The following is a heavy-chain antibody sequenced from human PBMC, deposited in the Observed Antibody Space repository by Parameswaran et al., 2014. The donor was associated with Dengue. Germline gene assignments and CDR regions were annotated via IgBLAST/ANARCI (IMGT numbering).Heavy chain of an antibody. J-gene: IGHJ4*02. CDR2: IYYSGST. CDR3: ASGVAVYYFDY. Sequence: RWIRQPPGKGLEWIGYIYYSGSTNYNPSLKSRVTISVDTSKNQFSLKLSSVTAADTAVYYCASGVAVYYFDYWGQGTLVTVSS. V-gene: IGHV4-59*08. D-gene: IGHD6-19*01.